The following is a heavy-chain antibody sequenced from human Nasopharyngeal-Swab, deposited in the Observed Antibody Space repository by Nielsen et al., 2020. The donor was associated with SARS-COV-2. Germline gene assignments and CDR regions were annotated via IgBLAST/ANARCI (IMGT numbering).Heavy chain of an antibody. CDR1: GFTFSFYW. J-gene: IGHJ3*02. CDR3: ASLTTLWAFDI. CDR2: IKQDGSEK. V-gene: IGHV3-7*03. Sequence: GGSLRLSCAASGFTFSFYWMTWVRQAPGKGLEWVANIKQDGSEKYYVDSVKGRFTISRDNAKNSLYLQMNSLRAEDTGIYYCASLTTLWAFDIWGQGTVVTVSS. D-gene: IGHD4-17*01.